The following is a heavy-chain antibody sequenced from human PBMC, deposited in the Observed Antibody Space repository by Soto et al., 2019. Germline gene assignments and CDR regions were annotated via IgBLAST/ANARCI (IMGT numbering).Heavy chain of an antibody. CDR3: ATRLIAVAGYDY. Sequence: ASVKVSCKVSGYTLTELSMHWVRQAPGKGLEWMGGFDPEDGETIYAQKFQGRVTMTEDTSTDTAYMELSSLRSEDTAVYYCATRLIAVAGYDYWGRGTLVTVSS. CDR1: GYTLTELS. CDR2: FDPEDGET. V-gene: IGHV1-24*01. J-gene: IGHJ4*02. D-gene: IGHD6-19*01.